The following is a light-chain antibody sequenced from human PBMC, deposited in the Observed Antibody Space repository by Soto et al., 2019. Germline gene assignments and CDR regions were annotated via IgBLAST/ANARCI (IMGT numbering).Light chain of an antibody. CDR1: QSINTW. V-gene: IGKV1-5*03. CDR3: QQYNRYWT. Sequence: DIQMTQSPSTLSASVGDRVTISCRASQSINTWLAWYQHRPGKAPKLLIYKASNLETGVPSRFSGSGSGTEFTLTISSLEPVDFATYYCQQYNRYWTFGQGTKVEMK. CDR2: KAS. J-gene: IGKJ1*01.